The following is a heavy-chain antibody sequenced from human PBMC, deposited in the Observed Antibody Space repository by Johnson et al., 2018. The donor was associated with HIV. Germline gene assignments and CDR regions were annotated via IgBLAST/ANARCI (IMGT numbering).Heavy chain of an antibody. J-gene: IGHJ3*02. CDR3: ALSGGAAAYDAFDI. CDR2: ISYDGSNK. Sequence: QVQLVESGGGVVQPGRSLRLSCAASGFTFSSYAMHWVRQAPGKGLEWVAVISYDGSNKYYADSVKGRFTISRDNAKNTLYLQMNRLRAEDTAVYYCALSGGAAAYDAFDICGQGTMVTVSS. D-gene: IGHD6-13*01. CDR1: GFTFSSYA. V-gene: IGHV3-30*04.